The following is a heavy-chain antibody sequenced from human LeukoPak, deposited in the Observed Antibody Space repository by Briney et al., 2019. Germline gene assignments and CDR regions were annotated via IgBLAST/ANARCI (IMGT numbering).Heavy chain of an antibody. CDR2: ISPSGGST. J-gene: IGHJ4*02. V-gene: IGHV1-46*01. Sequence: ASVKVSCKASGYTFTSYYMHWVRQAPGQGLEWMGIISPSGGSTSYAQKFQGRVTMTRDTSTSTVYMELSSLRSEDTAVYYCAREGTGSSGFIEVDYWGQGTLVTVSS. D-gene: IGHD3-22*01. CDR3: AREGTGSSGFIEVDY. CDR1: GYTFTSYY.